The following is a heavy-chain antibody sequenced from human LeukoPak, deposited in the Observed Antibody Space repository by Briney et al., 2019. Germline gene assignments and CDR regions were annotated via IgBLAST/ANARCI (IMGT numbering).Heavy chain of an antibody. Sequence: GGSLRLSCAASGFTFSSYGMHWVRQAPGKGLEGVAVISYDGSNKYYADSVEGRFTISRDNSKNTLYLQMNSLRAEDTAVYYCARDSSGYGILYYFDYWGQGTLVTVSS. V-gene: IGHV3-30*19. D-gene: IGHD5-12*01. CDR2: ISYDGSNK. J-gene: IGHJ4*02. CDR1: GFTFSSYG. CDR3: ARDSSGYGILYYFDY.